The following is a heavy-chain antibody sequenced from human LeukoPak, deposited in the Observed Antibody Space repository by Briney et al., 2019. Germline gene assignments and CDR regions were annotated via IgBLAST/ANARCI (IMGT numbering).Heavy chain of an antibody. CDR3: ARGWGGYSSYPPDY. CDR1: GFILSDYN. D-gene: IGHD5-12*01. V-gene: IGHV3-48*01. CDR2: ISPSSGAAYESI. Sequence: GGSLRLSCAASGFILSDYNMIWVRQAPGMGLEWISYISPSSGAAYESIYYSISAKGRFTISRDIASNSLLLQMSSLRVEDTAVYYCARGWGGYSSYPPDYWGQGILVIVS. J-gene: IGHJ4*02.